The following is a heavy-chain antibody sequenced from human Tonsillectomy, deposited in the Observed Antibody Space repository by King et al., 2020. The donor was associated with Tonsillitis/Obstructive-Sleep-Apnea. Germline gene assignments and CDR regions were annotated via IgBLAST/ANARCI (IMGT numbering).Heavy chain of an antibody. V-gene: IGHV5-51*01. CDR3: ARGGPTVTPVGYYYMDV. D-gene: IGHD4-11*01. J-gene: IGHJ6*03. CDR2: IYPGDYDT. Sequence: EVQLVESGAEVKKPGESLKISCKGSGYSFTSYWIGWGLQMPGKGLEWMGIIYPGDYDTRYIPSFQGQVTISADKSNRTSYLQWSSLKASDTAIYYCARGGPTVTPVGYYYMDVWGKGTTVTVSS. CDR1: GYSFTSYW.